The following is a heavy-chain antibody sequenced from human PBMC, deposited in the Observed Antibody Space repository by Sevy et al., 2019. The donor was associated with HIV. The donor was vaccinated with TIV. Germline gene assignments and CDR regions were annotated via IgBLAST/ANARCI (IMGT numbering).Heavy chain of an antibody. V-gene: IGHV4-59*08. CDR3: ARRNDFAI. CDR1: GGSINSDH. J-gene: IGHJ3*02. CDR2: VYYIGGT. Sequence: SETLSLTCTVSGGSINSDHWNWIRQPPGKGLEWIGYVYYIGGTNYNPSLKNRFTISVDRTKNQFSLKRTSVTAADTAVYYCARRNDFAIWGQGTMVTVSS.